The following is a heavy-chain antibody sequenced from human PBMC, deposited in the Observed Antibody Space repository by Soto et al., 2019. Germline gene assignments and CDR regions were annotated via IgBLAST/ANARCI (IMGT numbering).Heavy chain of an antibody. CDR3: ARLLRGGTSDWMQIEC. V-gene: IGHV2-70*19. Sequence: GSGLPVMNHTQTRTLTCSFSELPRTASRMCVTWVRHPPRKALEWLALINGDDHKKYSSSLKTRLTVSKDTSKNQVVLLLTNLDPEDTGTYFCARLLRGGTSDWMQIECWGRGTLVTVSS. CDR1: ELPRTASRMC. J-gene: IGHJ4*02. D-gene: IGHD3-9*01. CDR2: INGDDHK.